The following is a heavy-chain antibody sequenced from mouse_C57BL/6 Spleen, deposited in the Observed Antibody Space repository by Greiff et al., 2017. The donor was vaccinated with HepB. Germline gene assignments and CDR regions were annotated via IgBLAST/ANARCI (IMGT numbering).Heavy chain of an antibody. Sequence: DVKLVESGGGLVKPGGSLKLSCAASGFTFSDYGMHWVRQAPEKGLEWVAYISSGSSTIYYADTVKGRFTISRDNAKNTLFLQMTSLRSEDTAMYYCARPYGNYEMDYWGQGTSVTVSS. J-gene: IGHJ4*01. D-gene: IGHD2-1*01. CDR3: ARPYGNYEMDY. CDR2: ISSGSSTI. V-gene: IGHV5-17*01. CDR1: GFTFSDYG.